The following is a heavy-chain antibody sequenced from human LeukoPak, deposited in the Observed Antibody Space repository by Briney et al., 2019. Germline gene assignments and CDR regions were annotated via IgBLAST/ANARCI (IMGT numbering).Heavy chain of an antibody. D-gene: IGHD3-10*01. CDR1: GFTFSSYA. CDR3: ARSTMVRGVIFDY. J-gene: IGHJ4*02. V-gene: IGHV3-30*04. CDR2: ISYDGSNK. Sequence: QPGRSLRLSCAASGFTFSSYAMHWVRQAPGKGLGWVAVISYDGSNKYYADSVKGRFTISRDNSKNTLYLQMNSLRAEDTAVYYCARSTMVRGVIFDYWGQGTLVTVSS.